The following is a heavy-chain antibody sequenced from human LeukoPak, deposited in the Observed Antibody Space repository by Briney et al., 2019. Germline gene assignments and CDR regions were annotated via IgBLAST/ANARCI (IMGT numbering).Heavy chain of an antibody. D-gene: IGHD3-22*01. CDR1: GFYFSSYW. CDR2: IKSDGST. J-gene: IGHJ1*01. V-gene: IGHV3-74*01. CDR3: ARAPSEIGGYYPEYFRH. Sequence: PGGSLRLSCAASGFYFSSYWMSWVRQAPGKGLEWVSRIKSDGSTNYADSVKGRFTISRDNAKNTLSLQMNSLRAEDTGVYYCARAPSEIGGYYPEYFRHWGQGTLVTVSS.